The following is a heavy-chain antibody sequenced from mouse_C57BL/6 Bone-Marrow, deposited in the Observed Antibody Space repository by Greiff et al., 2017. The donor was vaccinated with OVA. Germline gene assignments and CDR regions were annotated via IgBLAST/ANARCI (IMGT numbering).Heavy chain of an antibody. J-gene: IGHJ3*01. CDR2: SRNKANDYTT. CDR3: ARVQLTGTSWFAY. V-gene: IGHV7-1*01. Sequence: EVNVVESGGGLVQSGRSLRLSCATSGFTFSDFYMEWVRQAPGKGLEWIAASRNKANDYTTEYSASVKGRFIVSRDTSQSILYLQMNALRAEDTAIYYCARVQLTGTSWFAYWGQGTLVTVSA. D-gene: IGHD4-1*01. CDR1: GFTFSDFY.